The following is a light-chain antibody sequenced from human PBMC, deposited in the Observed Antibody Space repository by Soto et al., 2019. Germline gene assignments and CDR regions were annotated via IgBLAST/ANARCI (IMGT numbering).Light chain of an antibody. J-gene: IGLJ1*01. CDR1: SSNIGAGYD. CDR3: QSYDSSLSGSGV. V-gene: IGLV1-40*01. CDR2: GNS. Sequence: QSVLTQPPSVSGAPRHRVTISCTGSSSNIGAGYDVHWYQQLPGTAPKLLIYGNSNRPSGVPDRISGSKSGTSASLAITGLQAEDEADYYCQSYDSSLSGSGVFGTGTKVTVL.